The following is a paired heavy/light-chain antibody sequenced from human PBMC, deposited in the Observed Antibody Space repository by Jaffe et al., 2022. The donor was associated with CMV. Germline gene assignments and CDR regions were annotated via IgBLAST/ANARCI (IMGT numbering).Light chain of an antibody. CDR3: QQYNNWPPKYT. Sequence: EIVMTQSPATLSVSPGERATLSCRASQSVSSNLAWYQQKRGQAPRLLIYGASTRATGIPARFSGSGSGTEFTLTISSLQSEDFAVYYCQQYNNWPPKYTFGQGTKLEIK. CDR2: GAS. CDR1: QSVSSN. J-gene: IGKJ2*01. V-gene: IGKV3-15*01.
Heavy chain of an antibody. D-gene: IGHD3-3*01. CDR2: ISSSGSTI. CDR3: AREVGDFWSGYYSGRQFDY. CDR1: GFTFSSYE. J-gene: IGHJ4*02. Sequence: EVQLVESGGGLVQPGGSLRLSCAASGFTFSSYEMNWVRQAPGKGLEWVSYISSSGSTIYYADSVKGRFTISRDNAKNSLYLQMNSLRAEDTAVYYCAREVGDFWSGYYSGRQFDYWGQGTLVTVSS. V-gene: IGHV3-48*03.